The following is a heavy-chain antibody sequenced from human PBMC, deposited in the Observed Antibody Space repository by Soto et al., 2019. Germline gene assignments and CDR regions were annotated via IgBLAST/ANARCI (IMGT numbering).Heavy chain of an antibody. CDR3: ARRAARPRGYLDYYYYGMDV. CDR1: GGSFSGYY. D-gene: IGHD6-6*01. Sequence: PSETLSLTCAVYGGSFSGYYWSWIRQPPGKGLEWIGEINHSGSTNYNPSLKSRVTISVDTSKNQFSLKLSSVTAADTAVYYCARRAARPRGYLDYYYYGMDVWGQGTTVTVSS. CDR2: INHSGST. V-gene: IGHV4-34*01. J-gene: IGHJ6*02.